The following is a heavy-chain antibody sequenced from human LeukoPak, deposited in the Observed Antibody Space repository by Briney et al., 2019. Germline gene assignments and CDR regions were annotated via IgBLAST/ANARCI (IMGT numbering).Heavy chain of an antibody. Sequence: ASVKVSCKASGYTFTGYYMHWVRQAPGQGLEWMGWINPNSGGTNYAQKFQGRVTMTRDTSISTAYMELSRLRSDDTAVYYCARRRLRVSGSHSVWFDPWGQGTLVTVSS. CDR3: ARRRLRVSGSHSVWFDP. CDR1: GYTFTGYY. V-gene: IGHV1-2*02. D-gene: IGHD1-26*01. J-gene: IGHJ5*02. CDR2: INPNSGGT.